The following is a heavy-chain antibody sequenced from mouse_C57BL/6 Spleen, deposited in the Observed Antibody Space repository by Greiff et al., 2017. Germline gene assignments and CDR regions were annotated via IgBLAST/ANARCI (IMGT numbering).Heavy chain of an antibody. D-gene: IGHD3-2*02. J-gene: IGHJ3*01. CDR1: GYAFSSSW. CDR3: ARGTQATSFAY. V-gene: IGHV1-82*01. Sequence: QVQLQQSGPELVKPGASVKISCKASGYAFSSSWMNWVKQRPGKGLEWIGRIYPGDGDTNYNGKFKGKATLTADKSSSTAYMQLSSLTSEDSAVYVCARGTQATSFAYWGQGTLVTVSA. CDR2: IYPGDGDT.